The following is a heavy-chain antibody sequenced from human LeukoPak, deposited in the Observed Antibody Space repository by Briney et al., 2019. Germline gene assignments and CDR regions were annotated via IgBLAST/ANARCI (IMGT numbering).Heavy chain of an antibody. D-gene: IGHD6-19*01. CDR2: IYYSGST. CDR1: GGSISSYY. V-gene: IGHV4-59*01. J-gene: IGHJ4*02. CDR3: AREGGSGWYGGGIDY. Sequence: SETLSLTCTVSGGSISSYYWSWIRQPPGKGLEWIGYIYYSGSTNYNPSLKSRVTISVDTSKNQFSLKLSSVTAAATAVYYCAREGGSGWYGGGIDYWGQGTLVTVSS.